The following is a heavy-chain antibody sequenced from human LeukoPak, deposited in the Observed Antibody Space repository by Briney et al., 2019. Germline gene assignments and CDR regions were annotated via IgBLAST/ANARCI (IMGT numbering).Heavy chain of an antibody. CDR1: RLNFSTYA. Sequence: PGGTLRLSCAATRLNFSTYAMACVRQTPGKGLECVSATSGSGANTYDAHSVNGPLPLSRDNPKNTLYMQTEILRAEDTAVYYRAKGGWGSPFDHWGPGTEVPVSS. V-gene: IGHV3-23*01. CDR2: TSGSGANT. CDR3: AKGGWGSPFDH. J-gene: IGHJ4*02. D-gene: IGHD7-27*01.